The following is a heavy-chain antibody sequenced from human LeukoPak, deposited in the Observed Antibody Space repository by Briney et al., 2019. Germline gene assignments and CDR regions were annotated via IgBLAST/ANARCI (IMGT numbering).Heavy chain of an antibody. CDR1: GFTFSSYG. D-gene: IGHD1-26*01. CDR3: ARDRVGLFDY. V-gene: IGHV3-33*01. CDR2: IWYDGSNK. Sequence: GGSLRLSCAASGFTFSSYGMHWVRQSPGKGLEWVAVIWYDGSNKYYADSVKGRFTISRDNFKNTLYLQMNSLRAEDTAVYYCARDRVGLFDYWGQGTLVTVSS. J-gene: IGHJ4*02.